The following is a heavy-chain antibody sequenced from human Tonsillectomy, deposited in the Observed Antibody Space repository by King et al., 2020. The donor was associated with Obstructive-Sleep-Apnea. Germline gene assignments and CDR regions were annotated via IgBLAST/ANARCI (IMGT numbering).Heavy chain of an antibody. CDR2: INHSGST. D-gene: IGHD6-13*01. Sequence: VQLQQWGAGLLKPSETLSLTCAVSGGSFSGYYWSWIRQPPGKGLEWIGEINHSGSTNYNPSLKSRVTISVDTSKNQFSLKLSSVTAADTAVYYCATIAAAGSGAGGMDVWGQGTTVTVSS. CDR1: GGSFSGYY. CDR3: ATIAAAGSGAGGMDV. V-gene: IGHV4-34*01. J-gene: IGHJ6*02.